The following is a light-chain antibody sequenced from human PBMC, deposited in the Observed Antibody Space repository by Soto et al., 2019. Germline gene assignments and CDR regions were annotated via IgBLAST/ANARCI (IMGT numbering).Light chain of an antibody. CDR1: QSISSH. CDR3: QQSYRTPLT. J-gene: IGKJ4*01. CDR2: AAS. Sequence: DIQMTQSPSSLSASVGDRVIITCRASQSISSHLNWYQQKPGKAPKLLIYAASSVQSGVPSRFSGSGSGTDFTLTISSLQPEDFATYYCQQSYRTPLTFGGGTKVEIK. V-gene: IGKV1-39*01.